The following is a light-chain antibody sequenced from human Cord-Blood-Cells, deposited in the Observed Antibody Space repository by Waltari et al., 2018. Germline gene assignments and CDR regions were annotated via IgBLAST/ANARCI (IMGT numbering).Light chain of an antibody. CDR1: QSISSY. CDR3: QQRYSTPLT. CDR2: AAS. V-gene: IGKV1-39*01. Sequence: DIHLTQSPSSLSASVGDSVTITCRASQSISSYLYWYQQNPGKAPKLLIYAASRLQSGGLSRWSGSGSSTEVTLTISSRQPEDVAADYCQQRYSTPLTFGGGTKVEIK. J-gene: IGKJ4*01.